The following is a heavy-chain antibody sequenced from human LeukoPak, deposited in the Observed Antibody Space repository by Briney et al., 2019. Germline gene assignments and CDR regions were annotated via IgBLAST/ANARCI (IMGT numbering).Heavy chain of an antibody. CDR3: ARVPTTLWDYYGMDV. D-gene: IGHD2-2*01. J-gene: IGHJ6*02. Sequence: SETLSLTCTVSGGSISSYDWSWIRQPPGKGLEWIGYIYYSGSTNYNPSLKSRVTISVDTSKNQFSLKLSSVTAADTAVYYCARVPTTLWDYYGMDVWGQGTTVTVSS. V-gene: IGHV4-59*01. CDR1: GGSISSYD. CDR2: IYYSGST.